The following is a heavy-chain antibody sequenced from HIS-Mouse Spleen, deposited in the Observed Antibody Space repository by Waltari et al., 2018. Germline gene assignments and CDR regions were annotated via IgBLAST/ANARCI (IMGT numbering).Heavy chain of an antibody. CDR1: RFTFSCSG. CDR3: AKDRGSQFDY. CDR2: ISYDGSNK. Sequence: QVHLVESRGGVVQPGRSLRLSFAPPRFTFSCSGMHWVRQAPGKGLEWVAVISYDGSNKYYADSVKGRFTISRDNSKNTLYLQMNSLRAEDTAVYYCAKDRGSQFDYWGQGTLVTVSS. D-gene: IGHD1-26*01. V-gene: IGHV3-30*18. J-gene: IGHJ4*02.